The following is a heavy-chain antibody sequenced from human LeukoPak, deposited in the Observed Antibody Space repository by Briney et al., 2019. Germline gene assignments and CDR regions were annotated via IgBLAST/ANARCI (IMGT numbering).Heavy chain of an antibody. V-gene: IGHV1-2*02. CDR3: ARSDSYTWFDP. D-gene: IGHD2-15*01. J-gene: IGHJ5*02. CDR2: INPDSGGT. CDR1: GYTFTDYY. Sequence: ASVKVSCKASGYTFTDYYIHWMRQAPGQGLEWMGWINPDSGGTSYAQKFQGRVTMTRHTSISTVYVELSRLRSDDTAVYYCARSDSYTWFDPWGQGTLVTVSS.